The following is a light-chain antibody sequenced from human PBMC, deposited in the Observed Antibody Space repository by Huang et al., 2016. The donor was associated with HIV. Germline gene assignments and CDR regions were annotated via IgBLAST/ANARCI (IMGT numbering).Light chain of an antibody. CDR2: EAS. V-gene: IGKV3-15*01. CDR3: QQYHEWPRT. J-gene: IGKJ2*01. Sequence: ERVLTQSPGTLSVSPGERATLSCRTSQGIGNSLAWYQWKAGQAPRLLIYEASIRASDIPARFSGGGSEIDFTLTISGLQSEDSAVYYCQQYHEWPRTFGQGTKVEIK. CDR1: QGIGNS.